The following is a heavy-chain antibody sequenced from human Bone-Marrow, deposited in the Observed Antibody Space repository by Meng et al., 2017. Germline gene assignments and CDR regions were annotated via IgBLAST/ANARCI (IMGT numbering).Heavy chain of an antibody. D-gene: IGHD6-6*01. Sequence: GESLKISCAASGFSFNEYEMNWVRQAPGKGLEWVSYISRSGGNTDYLDAVRGRFTISRDNAKNSLYLQMNSLRAEDTAVYYCARQIVVRKWGMDVWGQGTTVTVSS. V-gene: IGHV3-48*03. CDR1: GFSFNEYE. CDR3: ARQIVVRKWGMDV. CDR2: ISRSGGNT. J-gene: IGHJ6*02.